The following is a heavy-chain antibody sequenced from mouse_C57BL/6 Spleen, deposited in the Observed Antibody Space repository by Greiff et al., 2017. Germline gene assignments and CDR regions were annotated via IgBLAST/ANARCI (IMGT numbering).Heavy chain of an antibody. D-gene: IGHD1-1*01. V-gene: IGHV5-16*01. Sequence: EVKLMESEGGLVQPGSSMKLSCTASGFTFSYYYMAWVRQVPEKGLEWVANINYDGSSTYYLDSLKSRFIISRDNAKNILYLQMSSLKSEDTATYYCARETTVASYAMDYWGQGTSVTVSS. CDR2: INYDGSST. CDR3: ARETTVASYAMDY. CDR1: GFTFSYYY. J-gene: IGHJ4*01.